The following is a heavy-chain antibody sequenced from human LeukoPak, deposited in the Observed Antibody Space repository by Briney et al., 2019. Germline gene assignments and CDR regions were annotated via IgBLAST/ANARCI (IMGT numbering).Heavy chain of an antibody. CDR1: GYTFTGYY. V-gene: IGHV1-2*02. CDR3: ARASGWQEIDY. J-gene: IGHJ4*02. Sequence: ASVTVSFTASGYTFTGYYMHWVRQAPGQGLERMGWINPNSGGTNYAQKFQGRVTMTRDTSISTAYMELSRLRSDDTAVYYCARASGWQEIDYWGQGTLVTVSS. D-gene: IGHD6-25*01. CDR2: INPNSGGT.